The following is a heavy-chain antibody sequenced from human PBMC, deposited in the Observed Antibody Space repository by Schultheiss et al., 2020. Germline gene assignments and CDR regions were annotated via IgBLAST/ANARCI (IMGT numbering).Heavy chain of an antibody. CDR3: TSSTYAYCSDGRCHSDYYYYGMDV. V-gene: IGHV3-73*01. J-gene: IGHJ6*04. CDR2: IRSKANSYAT. Sequence: WGSMRLACAASGFTFSGSAMHWVRQASGKGLEWVGRIRSKANSYATAYAASVKGRFTISRDDSKNTAYLQINSLKTEDTAVYYCTSSTYAYCSDGRCHSDYYYYGMDVWGKGTTVTVSS. CDR1: GFTFSGSA. D-gene: IGHD2-15*01.